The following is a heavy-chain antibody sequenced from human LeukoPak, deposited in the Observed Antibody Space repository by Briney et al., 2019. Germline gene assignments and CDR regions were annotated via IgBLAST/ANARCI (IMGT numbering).Heavy chain of an antibody. CDR2: ICSGGST. CDR3: ARDDSGSGGYYYYGMDV. D-gene: IGHD3-10*01. Sequence: PGGSLRLSCAASGFTVSSNYMSWVRQAPGKGLEWVSIICSGGSTYYADSVKGRFTISRDNSKNTLYLQMNSLRAEDTAVYYCARDDSGSGGYYYYGMDVWGQGTTVTVSS. J-gene: IGHJ6*02. CDR1: GFTVSSNY. V-gene: IGHV3-66*01.